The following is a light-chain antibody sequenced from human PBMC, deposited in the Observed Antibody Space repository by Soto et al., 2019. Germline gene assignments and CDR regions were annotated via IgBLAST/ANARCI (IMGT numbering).Light chain of an antibody. CDR1: QAIRND. CDR2: AAS. V-gene: IGKV1-17*01. J-gene: IGKJ2*03. Sequence: DLQMTQSPSSLSASVGDRVTITCRASQAIRNDLGWYQHRPGKAPKRLIYAASSLQSGVPSRFSGSGSGTEFTLTISSLQPEDFATYYCLQLNNYPPSFGQGTKLEIK. CDR3: LQLNNYPPS.